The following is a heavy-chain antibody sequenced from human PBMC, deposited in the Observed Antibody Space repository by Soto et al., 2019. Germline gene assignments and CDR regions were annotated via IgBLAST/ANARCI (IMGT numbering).Heavy chain of an antibody. CDR1: DFTFSYYC. CDR2: IQSDGSST. V-gene: IGHV3-74*03. CDR3: ASGDVGAFDL. J-gene: IGHJ3*01. D-gene: IGHD1-26*01. Sequence: EVQLVESGGGLVQPGGSLRLSCVASDFTFSYYCMHWVRQVPGKGLVWVSRIQSDGSSTTYADSVKGRFTISRDNAKNTLYLQMASLRVEDTAVYYCASGDVGAFDLWGQGTMVTVSS.